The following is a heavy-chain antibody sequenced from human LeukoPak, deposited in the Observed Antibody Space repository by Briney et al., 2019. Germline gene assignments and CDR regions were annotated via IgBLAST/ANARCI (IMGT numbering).Heavy chain of an antibody. J-gene: IGHJ4*02. CDR1: GGSISSGDDY. V-gene: IGHV4-30-4*01. CDR2: IYYSGST. Sequence: SQTLSLTWTVSGGSISSGDDYWSWIRQPPGKGLEWIGYIYYSGSTYYNPSLKSRVTISVDTSKNQFSLKLSSVTAADTAVYYCARELPGDYFDYWGQGTLVTVSS. CDR3: ARELPGDYFDY.